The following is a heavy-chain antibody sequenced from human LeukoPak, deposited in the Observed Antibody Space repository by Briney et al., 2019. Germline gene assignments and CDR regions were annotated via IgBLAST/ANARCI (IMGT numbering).Heavy chain of an antibody. CDR2: IYTSGST. Sequence: SETLSLTCAVYGGSFSGYYWSWIRQPAGKGLEWIGRIYTSGSTNYNPSLKSRVTISVDTSKNQFSLKLSSVTAADTAVYYCASGYSSGWYLDAFDIWGQGTMVTVSS. CDR1: GGSFSGYY. V-gene: IGHV4-59*10. D-gene: IGHD6-19*01. CDR3: ASGYSSGWYLDAFDI. J-gene: IGHJ3*02.